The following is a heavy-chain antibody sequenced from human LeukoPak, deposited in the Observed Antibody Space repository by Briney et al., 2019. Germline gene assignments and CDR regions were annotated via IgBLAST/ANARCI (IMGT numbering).Heavy chain of an antibody. J-gene: IGHJ6*02. Sequence: ASVKVSCKASGYTFTSYDINWVRQATGQGLEWMGWMNTNSGNTGYAQKFQGRVTMTRNTSISTAYMELSSLRSEDTAVYYCARTHYYYYGMDVWGQGTTVTVSS. V-gene: IGHV1-8*01. CDR1: GYTFTSYD. CDR2: MNTNSGNT. CDR3: ARTHYYYYGMDV.